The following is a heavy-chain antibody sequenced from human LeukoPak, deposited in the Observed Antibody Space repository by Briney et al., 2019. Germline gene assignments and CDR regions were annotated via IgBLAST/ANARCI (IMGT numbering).Heavy chain of an antibody. Sequence: GGSLRLSCAASGFTFSSYGMHWVRQAPGKGLEWVAVIWYDGSNKYYADSVKGRFTISRDNSKNTLYLQMNSLRAEDTAVYYCARDNGVQRWSFHMDVWGKGTTVSVSS. J-gene: IGHJ6*04. V-gene: IGHV3-33*01. CDR3: ARDNGVQRWSFHMDV. D-gene: IGHD5-18*01. CDR1: GFTFSSYG. CDR2: IWYDGSNK.